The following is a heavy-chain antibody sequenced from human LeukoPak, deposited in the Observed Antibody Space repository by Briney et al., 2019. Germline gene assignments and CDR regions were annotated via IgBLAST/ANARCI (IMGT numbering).Heavy chain of an antibody. CDR3: AKPADTAMGFDY. Sequence: SDTLTLTCAVYVRSFSGYYWSWIRQPPGKGLKWIGEINHSGSTNYNPSLKSRVTISVDTSKNQFSLKLSSVTAADTAVYYCAKPADTAMGFDYWGRGTLVTVSS. V-gene: IGHV4-34*01. J-gene: IGHJ4*02. CDR1: VRSFSGYY. CDR2: INHSGST. D-gene: IGHD5-18*01.